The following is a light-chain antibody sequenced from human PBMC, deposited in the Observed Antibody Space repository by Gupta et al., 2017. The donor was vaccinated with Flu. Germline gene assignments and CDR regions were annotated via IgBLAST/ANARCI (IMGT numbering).Light chain of an antibody. Sequence: QLVLTQSPSASASLGASVKLTCTLSSGHSTYGIAWHQQLPEKGPRFLMKVNSDGSHTKGDGIPDRFSGSSSGAARYLTISTLQSEDDADYFCQAWGTGVRVFGGGTKVTVL. J-gene: IGLJ3*02. CDR2: VNSDGSH. CDR3: QAWGTGVRV. V-gene: IGLV4-69*01. CDR1: SGHSTYG.